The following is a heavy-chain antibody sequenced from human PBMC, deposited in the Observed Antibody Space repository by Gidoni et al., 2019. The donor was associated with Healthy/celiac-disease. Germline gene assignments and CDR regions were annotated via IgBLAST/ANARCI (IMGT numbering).Heavy chain of an antibody. CDR1: GFTFSSYA. Sequence: EVQLLESGGGLVQPGGSLRLSCAASGFTFSSYAMSWVRQAPGKGLEWVSAISGSGGSTYYADSVKGRFTISRDNSKNTLYLQMNSLRAEDTAVYYCAKVDCGGDCYHHEYFQHWGQGTLVTVSS. CDR2: ISGSGGST. CDR3: AKVDCGGDCYHHEYFQH. D-gene: IGHD2-21*02. V-gene: IGHV3-23*01. J-gene: IGHJ1*01.